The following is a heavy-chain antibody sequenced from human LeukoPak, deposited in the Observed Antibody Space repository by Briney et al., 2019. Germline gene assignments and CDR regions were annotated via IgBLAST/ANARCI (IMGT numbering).Heavy chain of an antibody. CDR2: IYSGGST. J-gene: IGHJ4*02. CDR1: GFTFSSNY. Sequence: GGSLRLSCAASGFTFSSNYMSWVRQAPGKGLEWVSVIYSGGSTYYADSVKGRFTISRDNSKNTLYLQMNSLRAEDTAVYYCARPYDSSGYYYGRFDYWGQGTLVTVSS. CDR3: ARPYDSSGYYYGRFDY. D-gene: IGHD3-22*01. V-gene: IGHV3-66*04.